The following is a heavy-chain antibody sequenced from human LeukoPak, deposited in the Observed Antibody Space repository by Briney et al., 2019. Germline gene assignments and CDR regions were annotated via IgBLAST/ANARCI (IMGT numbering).Heavy chain of an antibody. CDR3: AREGYRAATRFGAFDI. CDR1: GFTFSSYA. J-gene: IGHJ3*02. Sequence: GGSLRLSCAASGFTFSSYAMSWVRQAPGKGLEWVSAIRGSGGSTYYADSVKGRFTISRDNSKNTLYLQMNSLRAEDTAVYYCAREGYRAATRFGAFDIWGQGTMVTVSS. D-gene: IGHD2-15*01. CDR2: IRGSGGST. V-gene: IGHV3-23*01.